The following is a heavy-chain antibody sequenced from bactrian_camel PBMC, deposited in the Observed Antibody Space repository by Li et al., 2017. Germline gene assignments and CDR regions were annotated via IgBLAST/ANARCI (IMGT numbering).Heavy chain of an antibody. V-gene: IGHV3S57*01. CDR3: AARRCWLPDFNY. CDR2: VSKYGIT. D-gene: IGHD1*01. J-gene: IGHJ6*01. CDR1: GGTTSTIS. Sequence: HVQLVESGGDSVQAGGSLRLSCAASGGTTSTISMGWFRQVPGKEREGVAGVSKYGITQYAASVKGRFTISEDNAKNTLDLQMNSLKPEDAATYYCAARRCWLPDFNYWGQGTQVTV.